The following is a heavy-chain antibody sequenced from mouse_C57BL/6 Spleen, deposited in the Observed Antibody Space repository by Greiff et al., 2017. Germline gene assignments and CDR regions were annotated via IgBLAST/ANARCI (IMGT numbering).Heavy chain of an antibody. Sequence: VQLKESGPELVKPGASVKMSCKASGYTFTDYNMHWVKQSHGKSLEWIGYINPNNGGTSYNQKFKGKATLTVNKSSSTAYMELRSLTSEDSAVYYCAYGNYDYYAMDYWGQGTSVTVSS. D-gene: IGHD2-1*01. CDR3: AYGNYDYYAMDY. V-gene: IGHV1-22*01. CDR2: INPNNGGT. J-gene: IGHJ4*01. CDR1: GYTFTDYN.